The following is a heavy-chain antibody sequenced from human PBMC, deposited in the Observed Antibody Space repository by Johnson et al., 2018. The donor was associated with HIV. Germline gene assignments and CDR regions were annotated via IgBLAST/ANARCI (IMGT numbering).Heavy chain of an antibody. CDR2: IWYDGSNK. V-gene: IGHV3-30*04. Sequence: QVQLVESGGGVVQPGRSLRLSCAASGFTFSSYAMHWVRQAPGKGLEWVAVIWYDGSNKYYADSVKGRFTISRDNSKNTLYLQMNSLRAEDTAVYYCLSPSDAFDIWGQGTMVTVSS. J-gene: IGHJ3*02. CDR3: LSPSDAFDI. CDR1: GFTFSSYA.